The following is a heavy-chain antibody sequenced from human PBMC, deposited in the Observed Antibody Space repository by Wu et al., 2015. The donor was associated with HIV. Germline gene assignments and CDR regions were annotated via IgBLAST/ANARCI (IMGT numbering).Heavy chain of an antibody. V-gene: IGHV1-69*13. D-gene: IGHD6-13*01. Sequence: QVQLVQSGAEVKKPGSSVKVSCKASGGTFNNYAINWVRQAPGEGLEWMGRITPLFGRPNYAQRFQGRVTITADESTNTAYMQLSSLRSEDTAIYYCATEGAYFLTSSLDSWGQGTLVTVSS. J-gene: IGHJ4*02. CDR2: ITPLFGRP. CDR3: ATEGAYFLTSSLDS. CDR1: GGTFNNYA.